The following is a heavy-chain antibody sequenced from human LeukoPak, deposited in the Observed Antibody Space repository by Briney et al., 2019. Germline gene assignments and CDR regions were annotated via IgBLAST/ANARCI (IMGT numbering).Heavy chain of an antibody. J-gene: IGHJ6*02. Sequence: GGSLRLSCEASGITFSNSDMHWVRQAPGKGLEWVSVIGTAGDTYYADSVKGRFTISRENAKNSLYLQMNSLRAGDTAVYYCARGSVRVGMDVWGQGTTVTVSS. CDR3: ARGSVRVGMDV. CDR2: IGTAGDT. D-gene: IGHD6-13*01. V-gene: IGHV3-13*01. CDR1: GITFSNSD.